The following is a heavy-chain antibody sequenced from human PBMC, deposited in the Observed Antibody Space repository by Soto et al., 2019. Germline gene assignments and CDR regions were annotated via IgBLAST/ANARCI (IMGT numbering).Heavy chain of an antibody. Sequence: QVQLQQWGAGLLKPSETLSLTCAVYGGSFSGYYWTWIRQPPGKGLEWIGEINHGGSTNYNPSLQVRVTISVGTSKNQFYLKGRSVNAAVTAMYYCASGITVMVVVQGDAPKKYCFESWGLGTLVTVSS. J-gene: IGHJ4*02. CDR2: INHGGST. CDR1: GGSFSGYY. D-gene: IGHD3-22*01. CDR3: ASGITVMVVVQGDAPKKYCFES. V-gene: IGHV4-34*01.